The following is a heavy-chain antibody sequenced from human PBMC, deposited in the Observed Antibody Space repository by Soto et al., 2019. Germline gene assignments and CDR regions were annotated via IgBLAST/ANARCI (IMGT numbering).Heavy chain of an antibody. V-gene: IGHV3-23*01. J-gene: IGHJ6*02. D-gene: IGHD2-2*01. CDR3: AKGIAIVVVPAAIGGMDV. CDR1: VFTFSIYA. CDR2: ISGSGGST. Sequence: LRLSCAASVFTFSIYAMSWVRQAPWKGLEWVSAISGSGGSTYYADSAKGRFTISRDNSKNTLYLQMNSLRAEDTAVYYCAKGIAIVVVPAAIGGMDVWGQGTTVTVSS.